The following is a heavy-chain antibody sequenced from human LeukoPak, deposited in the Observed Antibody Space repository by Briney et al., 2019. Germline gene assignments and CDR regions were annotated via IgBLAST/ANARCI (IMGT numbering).Heavy chain of an antibody. CDR1: GGSISSYY. CDR3: ARDHPGVAFDI. V-gene: IGHV4-4*07. CDR2: IYTSEKT. D-gene: IGHD7-27*01. J-gene: IGHJ3*02. Sequence: SETLSLTCAVSGGSISSYYWSWIRQPAGKGLEWIGRIYTSEKTNYNPSLKSRVTISVDTSKNQFSLKLSSVTAADTAVYYCARDHPGVAFDIWGQGTMVTVSS.